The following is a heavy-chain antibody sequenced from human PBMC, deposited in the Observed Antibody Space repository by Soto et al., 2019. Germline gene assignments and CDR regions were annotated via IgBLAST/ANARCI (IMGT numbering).Heavy chain of an antibody. J-gene: IGHJ6*02. CDR1: GFTFNNYG. Sequence: QVQLVESGGGVVQPGRSLRLSCAASGFTFNNYGMHWVRQAPGKGLEWLAVIWNDGSNSSYANSVKGRFTISRDNSKNTLYLQMSSLSAEYTAVYYCARRQIPPPTRGAANARGGMDVWGQGTTVTVSS. CDR2: IWNDGSNS. D-gene: IGHD6-13*01. CDR3: ARRQIPPPTRGAANARGGMDV. V-gene: IGHV3-33*01.